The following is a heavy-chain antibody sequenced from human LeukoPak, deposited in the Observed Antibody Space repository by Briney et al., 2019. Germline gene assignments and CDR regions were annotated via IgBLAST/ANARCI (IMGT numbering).Heavy chain of an antibody. CDR3: ARDPIAAAGLNWFDP. J-gene: IGHJ5*02. V-gene: IGHV1-2*02. Sequence: ASVKVSCKASGYTFTGYYMHWVRQAPGQGLEWMGWINPNSGGTNYAQKFQGRVTMTRDTSISTAYMELSRLRSDDTAVYYCARDPIAAAGLNWFDPWGQGTLVTVSS. D-gene: IGHD6-13*01. CDR2: INPNSGGT. CDR1: GYTFTGYY.